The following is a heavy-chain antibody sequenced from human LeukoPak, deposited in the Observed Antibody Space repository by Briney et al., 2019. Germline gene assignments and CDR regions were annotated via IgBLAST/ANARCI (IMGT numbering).Heavy chain of an antibody. V-gene: IGHV4-34*01. CDR1: GGSFSGYY. CDR3: ARLVCGGDCYSDY. D-gene: IGHD2-21*02. Sequence: SETLSLTCAVYGGSFSGYYWSWIRQPLGKGLEWIGEINHSGSTNYNPSLKSRVTISVDTSKNQFSLKLSSVTAADTAVYYCARLVCGGDCYSDYWGQGTLVTVSS. J-gene: IGHJ4*02. CDR2: INHSGST.